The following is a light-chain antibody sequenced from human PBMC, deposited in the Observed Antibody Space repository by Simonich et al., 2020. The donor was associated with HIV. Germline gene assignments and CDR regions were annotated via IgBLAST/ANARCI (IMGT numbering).Light chain of an antibody. CDR3: QQSYRPPPT. V-gene: IGKV1-39*01. J-gene: IGKJ1*01. CDR2: AAS. Sequence: DIQMTQSPSSLSASVGDRVTITCRTSQSISNYLNWYQQKPGNAPNRLIYAASSLQSGVPSRFSGSGSGTDFTLTISSLQPEDFATYYCQQSYRPPPTFGQGTKVEIK. CDR1: QSISNY.